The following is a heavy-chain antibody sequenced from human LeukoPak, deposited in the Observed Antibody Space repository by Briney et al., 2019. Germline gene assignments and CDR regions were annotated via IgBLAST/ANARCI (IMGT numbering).Heavy chain of an antibody. D-gene: IGHD3-22*01. Sequence: TGGSLRLSCAASGFTFSSYAMSWVRQAPGKGLEWVSAISGSGGSTYYADSVKGRFTISRDNSKNTLYLQMNSLRAEDTAVYYCAKDIHDSSGYYYVLNDWYFDLWGRGTLVTVSS. V-gene: IGHV3-23*01. J-gene: IGHJ2*01. CDR3: AKDIHDSSGYYYVLNDWYFDL. CDR1: GFTFSSYA. CDR2: ISGSGGST.